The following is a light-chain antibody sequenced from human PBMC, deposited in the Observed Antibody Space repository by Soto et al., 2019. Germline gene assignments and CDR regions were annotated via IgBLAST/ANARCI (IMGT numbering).Light chain of an antibody. Sequence: EIVLTQSPGTLSLSPGERATLSCRASQSVSSSYLAWYQQKPGQAPRLLIYGASSRATGIPDRFSGSGSGTDFTLTISRLEPEDSAVYYCQHYGISPWGFTFGPGTKVEIK. CDR1: QSVSSSY. V-gene: IGKV3-20*01. J-gene: IGKJ3*01. CDR2: GAS. CDR3: QHYGISPWGFT.